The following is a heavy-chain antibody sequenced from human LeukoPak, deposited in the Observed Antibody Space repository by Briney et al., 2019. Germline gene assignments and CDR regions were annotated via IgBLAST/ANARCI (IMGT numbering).Heavy chain of an antibody. V-gene: IGHV1-46*01. CDR3: ARDGPRIAALGEDFDY. J-gene: IGHJ4*02. D-gene: IGHD6-6*01. Sequence: ASVKVSCKASGYTFTSYYMHWVRQAPGQGLEWMGIINPSGGSTSYAQKFQGRVTTRDTSTSTVYMELSSLRSEDTAVYYCARDGPRIAALGEDFDYWGQGTLVTVSS. CDR2: INPSGGST. CDR1: GYTFTSYY.